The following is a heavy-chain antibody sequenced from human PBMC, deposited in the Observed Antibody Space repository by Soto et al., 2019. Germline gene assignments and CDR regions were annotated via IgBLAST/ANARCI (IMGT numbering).Heavy chain of an antibody. J-gene: IGHJ4*02. CDR3: AGNVLNNDSSGSLDY. Sequence: ASVKVSCKASGYTFTSYYTHWVRQAPGQGLEWMGIINPSGGSTSYAQKFQGRVTMTRDTSTSTVYMELSSLRSEDTAVYYCAGNVLNNDSSGSLDYWGQGTLVTVSS. CDR1: GYTFTSYY. CDR2: INPSGGST. V-gene: IGHV1-46*01. D-gene: IGHD3-22*01.